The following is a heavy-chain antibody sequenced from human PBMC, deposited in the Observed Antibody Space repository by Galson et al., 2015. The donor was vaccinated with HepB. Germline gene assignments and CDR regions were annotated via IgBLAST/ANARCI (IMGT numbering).Heavy chain of an antibody. CDR1: GGSFSGYY. CDR3: AGLGSDFWSGYARF. V-gene: IGHV4-34*01. D-gene: IGHD3-3*01. Sequence: SETLSLTCAVYGGSFSGYYWSWIRQPPGKGLEWIGEINHSGSANYNPSLKSRVTISVDTSKNQFSLKLSSVTAADTAVYYCAGLGSDFWSGYARFWGQATLVTVSS. CDR2: INHSGSA. J-gene: IGHJ1*01.